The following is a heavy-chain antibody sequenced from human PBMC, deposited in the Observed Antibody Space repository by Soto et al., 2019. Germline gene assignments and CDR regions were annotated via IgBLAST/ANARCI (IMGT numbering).Heavy chain of an antibody. V-gene: IGHV1-8*01. D-gene: IGHD3-22*01. CDR3: ARGGWRHYYDSSGYYAFDI. CDR2: MNPNSGNT. J-gene: IGHJ3*02. Sequence: ASVKVSCKASGYTFTSYDINWVRQATGQGLEWMGWMNPNSGNTGYAQKVQGRVTMTRNTSISTAYMELSSLRSEDTAVYYCARGGWRHYYDSSGYYAFDIWGQGTMVTVS. CDR1: GYTFTSYD.